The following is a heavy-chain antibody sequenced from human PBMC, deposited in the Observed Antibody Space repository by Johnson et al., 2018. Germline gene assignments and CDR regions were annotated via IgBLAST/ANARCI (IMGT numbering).Heavy chain of an antibody. D-gene: IGHD3-16*01. CDR2: IRSNAHGGTT. CDR3: ARGPGGRAARGAFDI. V-gene: IGHV3-49*05. J-gene: IGHJ3*02. Sequence: VQLVESGGGLVKPGGSLRLSCKTSGFTFGDYPMSWFRQAPGKGLEWVGFIRSNAHGGTTEYAASVKGRFTISRDDSKNSLYLQMNSLKTEDTAVYYCARGPGGRAARGAFDIWGQGTMVTVSS. CDR1: GFTFGDYP.